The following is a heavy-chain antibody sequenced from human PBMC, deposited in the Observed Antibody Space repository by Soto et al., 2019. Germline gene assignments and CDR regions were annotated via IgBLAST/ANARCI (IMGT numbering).Heavy chain of an antibody. Sequence: QITLKESGPTLVKPTQTLTLTCTFSVFSLSTSGVGVGWIRQPPGKALEWLALIYWDDDKRYSPSLKSRPTITKDTPKDQVVLTMTNMDPVDTATYFCVHRSSRYFHYGGHGTLVTVSS. J-gene: IGHJ1*01. CDR3: VHRSSRYFHY. CDR1: VFSLSTSGVG. CDR2: IYWDDDK. V-gene: IGHV2-5*02.